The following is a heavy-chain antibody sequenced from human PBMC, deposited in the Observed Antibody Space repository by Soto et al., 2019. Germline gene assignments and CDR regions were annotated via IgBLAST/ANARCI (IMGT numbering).Heavy chain of an antibody. CDR1: GGTFSSYA. V-gene: IGHV1-69*01. CDR2: IIPIFGTA. J-gene: IGHJ6*02. D-gene: IGHD6-13*01. CDR3: ARDKIAAAGTLSYGMDV. Sequence: SVKVSCKASGGTFSSYAISWVRQAPGQGLEWMGGIIPIFGTANYAQKFQGRVTITADESTSTAYMELSSLRSEDTAVYYCARDKIAAAGTLSYGMDVWGQGTTVTVSS.